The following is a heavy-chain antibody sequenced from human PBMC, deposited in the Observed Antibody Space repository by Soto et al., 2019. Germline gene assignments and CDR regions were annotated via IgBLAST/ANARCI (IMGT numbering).Heavy chain of an antibody. J-gene: IGHJ6*03. Sequence: EVQLVESGGGVVRPGGSLRLSCVASGFTFDDYGMHWVRQAPGKGLEWVSGINWNGGRTGYPGSMKGRFIISRDNAKNSLYLQMNSLRAEDTALYYCARSGNIVATTNHYMDVWGNGTTVTVSS. CDR2: INWNGGRT. V-gene: IGHV3-20*04. D-gene: IGHD5-12*01. CDR1: GFTFDDYG. CDR3: ARSGNIVATTNHYMDV.